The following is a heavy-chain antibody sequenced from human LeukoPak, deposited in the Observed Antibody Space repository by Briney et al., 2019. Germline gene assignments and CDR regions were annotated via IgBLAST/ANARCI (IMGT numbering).Heavy chain of an antibody. CDR3: TRASWRHFDY. J-gene: IGHJ4*02. CDR2: ISAYNGNT. V-gene: IGHV1-18*01. CDR1: GYTFTSYG. Sequence: ASVKVSCKASGYTFTSYGISWVRQAPGQGLEWMGWISAYNGNTNYAQKFQGRVTMTRDTSISTAYMELSRLRSDDTAVYYCTRASWRHFDYWGQGTLVTVSS. D-gene: IGHD2-2*01.